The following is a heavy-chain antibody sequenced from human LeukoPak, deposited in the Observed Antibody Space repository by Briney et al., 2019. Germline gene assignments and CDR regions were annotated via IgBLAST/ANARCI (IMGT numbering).Heavy chain of an antibody. D-gene: IGHD5-12*01. J-gene: IGHJ4*02. CDR2: IYYSGNT. CDR3: ARRGYSAYDLDY. V-gene: IGHV4-34*09. CDR1: GGSFSGYY. Sequence: PSETLSLTCAVYGGSFSGYYWSWIRQYPGKGLEWIGDIYYSGNTYYNPSLKSRVTISVDTSKNQFSLRLSSVTAADTAVYYCARRGYSAYDLDYWGQGTLVTVSS.